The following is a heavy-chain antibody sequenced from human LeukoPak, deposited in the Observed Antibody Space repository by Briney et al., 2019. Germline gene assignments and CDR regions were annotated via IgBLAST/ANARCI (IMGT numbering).Heavy chain of an antibody. D-gene: IGHD1-1*01. J-gene: IGHJ4*02. Sequence: APVKVSCKASGYTFTRYYIHWVRQAPGQGLEWMRIINPSGGSTSYAQKFQGRVTMTRDMSTSTVYMELGSLRSEDTAVCYCARGGQTTGTYFDYWGREPWSPSPQ. CDR3: ARGGQTTGTYFDY. CDR1: GYTFTRYY. V-gene: IGHV1-46*01. CDR2: INPSGGST.